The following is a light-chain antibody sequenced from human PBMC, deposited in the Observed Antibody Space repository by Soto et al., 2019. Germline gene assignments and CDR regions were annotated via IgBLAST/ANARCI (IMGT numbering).Light chain of an antibody. CDR1: QSVSSSF. V-gene: IGKV3-20*01. Sequence: EIVLTQSPGTLSLSPGARATLSCRASQSVSSSFLAWYQQRPGQAPRLLIFGASYRATGIPDRFSGSGSGTDFTLTISRLEPEDFAVYYCQHYGNAPPEYTFGPGTNVDSK. CDR3: QHYGNAPPEYT. CDR2: GAS. J-gene: IGKJ3*01.